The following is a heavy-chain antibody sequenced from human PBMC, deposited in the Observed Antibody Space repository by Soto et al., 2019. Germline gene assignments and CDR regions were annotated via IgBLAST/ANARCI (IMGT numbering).Heavy chain of an antibody. D-gene: IGHD5-12*01. CDR1: GGSFSANY. CDR3: ARYLVTSGYDSGFDP. V-gene: IGHV4-34*01. CDR2: INHRGST. J-gene: IGHJ5*02. Sequence: PSETLSLTCAVYGGSFSANYWTWIRQSPEKGLEWIGEINHRGSTNYSPSLQNRATMLVDTSNKQFSLKLTSVTAADTAVYYCARYLVTSGYDSGFDPWGQGTLVTVSS.